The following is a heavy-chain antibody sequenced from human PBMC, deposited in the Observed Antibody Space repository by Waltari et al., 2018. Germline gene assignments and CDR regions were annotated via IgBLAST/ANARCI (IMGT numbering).Heavy chain of an antibody. V-gene: IGHV4-59*08. CDR1: GGSISSYY. J-gene: IGHJ4*02. CDR3: ARISGYSSSWPTFDY. D-gene: IGHD6-13*01. CDR2: IYYSGST. Sequence: QVQLHESGPGLVKPSETLSLTCTVSGGSISSYYWSWIRQPPGKGLEWIGYIYYSGSTNYNPSLKSRVTISVDTSKNQCSLKLSSVTAADTAVYYCARISGYSSSWPTFDYWGQGTLVTVSS.